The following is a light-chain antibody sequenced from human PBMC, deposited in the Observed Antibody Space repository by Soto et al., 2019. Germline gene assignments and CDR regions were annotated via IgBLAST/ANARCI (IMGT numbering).Light chain of an antibody. J-gene: IGLJ1*01. CDR2: EVS. CDR3: SSYTSSSTYV. V-gene: IGLV2-14*01. CDR1: SSDVGGYKY. Sequence: QSALTHPASVSWSPGHSITIACTGTSSDVGGYKYVSWYQQYPDKAPKLMIYEVSNRPSGVSNRFSGSKSGNTASLTISGLQAEEEADYYCSSYTSSSTYVFGTGTKVTVL.